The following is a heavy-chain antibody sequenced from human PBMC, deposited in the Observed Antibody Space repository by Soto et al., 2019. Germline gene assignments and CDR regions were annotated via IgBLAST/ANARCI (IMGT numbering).Heavy chain of an antibody. CDR3: WREHGDKYGYA. Sequence: EVQLVESGGGLVKVGGTLRLSCAASGFTFSSYNMSWVRQAPGKGLEWVSSISRSSSDIYYADSVKGRFTISRDNAKNSLSLQMNSLRAEDTAVYYCWREHGDKYGYAWGQGTPVTVSS. J-gene: IGHJ4*02. D-gene: IGHD5-18*01. V-gene: IGHV3-21*01. CDR2: ISRSSSDI. CDR1: GFTFSSYN.